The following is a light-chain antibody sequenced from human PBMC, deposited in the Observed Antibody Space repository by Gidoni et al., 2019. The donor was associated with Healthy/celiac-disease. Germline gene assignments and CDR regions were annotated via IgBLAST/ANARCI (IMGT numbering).Light chain of an antibody. CDR3: QQRSNWPLT. V-gene: IGKV3-11*01. CDR1: QSVSSY. J-gene: IGKJ3*01. CDR2: DAS. Sequence: EIVLIPPPATRSLSPGERATLSCRASQSVSSYLAWYQQKPGQAPRLLIYDASNRATGIPARFSGSGSGTDFTLTISSLEPEDFAVYYCQQRSNWPLTFGPGTKVDIK.